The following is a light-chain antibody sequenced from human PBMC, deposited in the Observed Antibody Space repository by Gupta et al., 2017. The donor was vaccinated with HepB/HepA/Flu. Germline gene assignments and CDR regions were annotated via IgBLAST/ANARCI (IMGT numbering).Light chain of an antibody. CDR2: GDT. CDR1: SSNIGSNI. Sequence: SLLTQPPSKSVDPGQPSTIYCSGSSSNIGSNIVNWYQKFPGRAPNLLIYGDTQRPSGVSERISASKSGLSASRAIMWLQAVAEADYYCGAWYESVDGFYVFGTGTKVIV. V-gene: IGLV1-44*01. J-gene: IGLJ1*01. CDR3: GAWYESVDGFYV.